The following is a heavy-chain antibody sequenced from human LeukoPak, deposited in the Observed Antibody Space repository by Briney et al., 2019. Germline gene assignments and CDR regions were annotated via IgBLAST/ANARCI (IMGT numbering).Heavy chain of an antibody. D-gene: IGHD2-2*01. CDR1: GFTFSRYS. J-gene: IGHJ4*02. V-gene: IGHV3-64*01. CDR2: ISSNGGST. CDR3: ARDGSPHCSSTSCYDY. Sequence: SGGSLRLSCAASGFTFSRYSMHWVRQAPGKGLEYVSAISSNGGSTYYANSVKGRFTISRDNSKNTLYLQMGSLRAEDMAVYYCARDGSPHCSSTSCYDYWGQGTLVTVSS.